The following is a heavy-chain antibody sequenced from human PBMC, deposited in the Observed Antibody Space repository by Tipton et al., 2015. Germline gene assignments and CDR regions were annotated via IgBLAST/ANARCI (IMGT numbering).Heavy chain of an antibody. D-gene: IGHD3-16*01. Sequence: LRLSCAASGFTVRSNYISWVRQAPGKGLEWVSVIYSGGSTYYADSVKGRFTISRDNAKNSVYLQMNSLRAEDTAVYYCAKGVGGGWHYYYGMDVWGQGTTVTVSS. CDR3: AKGVGGGWHYYYGMDV. V-gene: IGHV3-53*01. J-gene: IGHJ6*02. CDR2: IYSGGST. CDR1: GFTVRSNY.